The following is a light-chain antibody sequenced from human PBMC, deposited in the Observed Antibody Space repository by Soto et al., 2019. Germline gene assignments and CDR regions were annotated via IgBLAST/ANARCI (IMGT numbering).Light chain of an antibody. Sequence: DIQMTQSPSSLSASXGERVTISXXASQDISYYLNWYQQKPGKAPKLLIYDASNLETGGPSRFSGSGSGTEFTFTISSLQPDDFATYYCQQYHSYSWTFGQGTKVDIK. CDR1: QDISYY. V-gene: IGKV1-33*01. J-gene: IGKJ1*01. CDR3: QQYHSYSWT. CDR2: DAS.